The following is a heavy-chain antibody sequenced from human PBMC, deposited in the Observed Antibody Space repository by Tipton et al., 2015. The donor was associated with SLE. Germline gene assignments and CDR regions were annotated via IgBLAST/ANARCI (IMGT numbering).Heavy chain of an antibody. CDR3: AKWAYRDGYSYPSDYFFDS. CDR2: ISSSGSTI. V-gene: IGHV3-48*03. Sequence: SLRLSCAASGFTFSSYEMNWVRQAPGKGLEWVSYISSSGSTIYYADSVKGRFTISRDNAKNSLYLQMNGLRAEDTAVYYCAKWAYRDGYSYPSDYFFDSWGQGTLVTVSS. J-gene: IGHJ4*02. CDR1: GFTFSSYE. D-gene: IGHD5-24*01.